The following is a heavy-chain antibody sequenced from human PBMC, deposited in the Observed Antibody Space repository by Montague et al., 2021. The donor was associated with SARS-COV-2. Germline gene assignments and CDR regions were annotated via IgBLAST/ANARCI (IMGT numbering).Heavy chain of an antibody. CDR1: SGSVSSGGYS. Sequence: TLSLTCAVSSGSVSSGGYSWFWIQEPPGKGLEWIGHIHHSGNTYYNPSFKSRATISGDRPKNQFSLRVTSVSAADTAVYSCASYRDYGDYYWGQGILVTVSS. J-gene: IGHJ4*02. D-gene: IGHD4-17*01. CDR2: IHHSGNT. CDR3: ASYRDYGDYY. V-gene: IGHV4-30-2*01.